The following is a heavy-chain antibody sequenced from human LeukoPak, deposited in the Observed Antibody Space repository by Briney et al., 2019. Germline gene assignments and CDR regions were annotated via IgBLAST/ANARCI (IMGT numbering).Heavy chain of an antibody. V-gene: IGHV5-51*01. J-gene: IGHJ5*02. CDR3: ARAASYSSLRYNWFDP. CDR1: GYSFTSYW. CDR2: IYPGDSDT. Sequence: GESLKISCKGSGYSFTSYWIGWVRQMPGKSLEWMGVIYPGDSDTRYSPSFQGQVTISADKSISTAYLRWTSLKASDSAIYYCARAASYSSLRYNWFDPWGQGTLVTVSS. D-gene: IGHD2-21*01.